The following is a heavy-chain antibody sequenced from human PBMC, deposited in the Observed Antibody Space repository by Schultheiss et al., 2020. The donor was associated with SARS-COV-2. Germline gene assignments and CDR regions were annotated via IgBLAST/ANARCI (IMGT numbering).Heavy chain of an antibody. CDR3: ATLHATMYSSSSPYYYYGMDV. D-gene: IGHD6-6*01. Sequence: GESLKISCAASGFTFSSYGMHWVHQAPGKGLEWVAVIWYDGSNKYYADSVKGRFTISRDNSKNTLYLQMNSLRAEDTAVYYCATLHATMYSSSSPYYYYGMDVWGQGTTVTVSS. V-gene: IGHV3-33*01. J-gene: IGHJ6*02. CDR1: GFTFSSYG. CDR2: IWYDGSNK.